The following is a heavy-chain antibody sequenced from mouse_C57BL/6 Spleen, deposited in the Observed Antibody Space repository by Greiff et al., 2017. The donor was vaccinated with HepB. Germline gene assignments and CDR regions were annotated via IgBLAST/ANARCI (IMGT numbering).Heavy chain of an antibody. Sequence: VQLKQSGAELVKPGASVKLSCKASGYTFTSYWMQWVKQRPGQGLEWIGEIDPSDSYTNYNQKFKGKATLTVDTSSSPAYMQLSSLTSEASAVYYCARSWDSSPFAYWGQGTLVTVSA. V-gene: IGHV1-50*01. CDR1: GYTFTSYW. D-gene: IGHD3-2*02. CDR3: ARSWDSSPFAY. CDR2: IDPSDSYT. J-gene: IGHJ3*01.